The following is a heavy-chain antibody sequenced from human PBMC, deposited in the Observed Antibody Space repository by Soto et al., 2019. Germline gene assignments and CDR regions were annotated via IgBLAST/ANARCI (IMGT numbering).Heavy chain of an antibody. CDR1: GYTFTSYY. CDR3: ARDGNYDFWSGPYYYYYYMDV. V-gene: IGHV1-46*03. Sequence: ASVKVSCKASGYTFTSYYMHWVRQAPGQGLEWMGIINPSGGSTSYAQKFQGRVTMTRDTSTSTVYMELSSLRSEDTAVYYCARDGNYDFWSGPYYYYYYMDVWGKGTTVTVSS. CDR2: INPSGGST. D-gene: IGHD3-3*01. J-gene: IGHJ6*03.